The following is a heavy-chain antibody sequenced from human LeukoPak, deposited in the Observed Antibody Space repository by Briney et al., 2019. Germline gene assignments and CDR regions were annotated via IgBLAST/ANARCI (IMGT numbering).Heavy chain of an antibody. Sequence: GGSLRLSCAASGFTVSSNYMSWVRQAPGKGLEWVSVIYSGGSTYYADSVKGRFTISRDISKNTVYLQMSSLRAEDTAVYYCAKAGGIRPVAYWGQGTLVSVSS. V-gene: IGHV3-53*01. CDR2: IYSGGST. D-gene: IGHD3-16*01. J-gene: IGHJ4*02. CDR3: AKAGGIRPVAY. CDR1: GFTVSSNY.